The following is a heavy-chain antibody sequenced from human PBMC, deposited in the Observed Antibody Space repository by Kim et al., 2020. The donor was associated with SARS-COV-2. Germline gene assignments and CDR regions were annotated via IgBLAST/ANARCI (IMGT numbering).Heavy chain of an antibody. D-gene: IGHD1-26*01. CDR1: GFTFSSYA. Sequence: GGSLRLSCAASGFTFSSYAMSWVRQAPGKGLEWVSVIYSGGSSTYYADSVKGRFTISRDNSKNTLYLQMNSLRAEDTAVYYCAKDRSGVGAFDYWGQGTLVTVSS. CDR2: IYSGGSST. V-gene: IGHV3-23*03. J-gene: IGHJ4*02. CDR3: AKDRSGVGAFDY.